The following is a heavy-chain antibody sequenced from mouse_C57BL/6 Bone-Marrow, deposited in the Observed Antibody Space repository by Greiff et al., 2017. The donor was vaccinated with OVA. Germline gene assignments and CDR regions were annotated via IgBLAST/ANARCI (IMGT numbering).Heavy chain of an antibody. CDR2: IYPGSGST. V-gene: IGHV1-55*01. CDR1: GYTFTSYW. D-gene: IGHD1-1*01. J-gene: IGHJ2*01. CDR3: ARSGITCVSSPDY. Sequence: QVQLQQPGAELVKPGASVKMSCKASGYTFTSYWITWVKQRPGQGLEWIGDIYPGSGSTNYNEKFKSKATLPVDTSSITAYMQLSSLTSEDSAVYYCARSGITCVSSPDYWGQGTTLTVSS.